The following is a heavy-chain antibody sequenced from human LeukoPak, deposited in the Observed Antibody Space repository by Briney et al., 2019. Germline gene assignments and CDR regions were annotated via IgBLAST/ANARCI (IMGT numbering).Heavy chain of an antibody. V-gene: IGHV4-34*01. Sequence: SETLSLTCVVYGGSFSGYYWNWIRQPPGKGLEWIGSIYYSGSTYYNPSLKSRVTISVDTSKNQFSLKLSSVTAADTAVYYCAIGAVAGTDAFDIWGQGTMVTVSS. CDR2: IYYSGST. CDR1: GGSFSGYY. D-gene: IGHD6-19*01. CDR3: AIGAVAGTDAFDI. J-gene: IGHJ3*02.